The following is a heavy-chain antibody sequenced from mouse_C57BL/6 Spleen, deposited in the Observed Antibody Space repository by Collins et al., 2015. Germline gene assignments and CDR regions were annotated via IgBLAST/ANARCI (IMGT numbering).Heavy chain of an antibody. D-gene: IGHD2-4*01. V-gene: IGHV1-64*01. J-gene: IGHJ1*03. CDR1: GYTFTSYW. CDR3: ARSQRYDDYDEYFDV. Sequence: QVQLQQPGAELVKPGASVKLSCKASGYTFTSYWMHWVKQRPGQGLEWIGMIHPNSGNTNYNEKFKSKATLTVDKSSSTAYMQLISLTSEDSAVYYCARSQRYDDYDEYFDVWGTGTTVTVSS. CDR2: IHPNSGNT.